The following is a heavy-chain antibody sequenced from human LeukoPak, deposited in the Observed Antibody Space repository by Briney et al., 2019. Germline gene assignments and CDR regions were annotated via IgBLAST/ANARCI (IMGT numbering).Heavy chain of an antibody. V-gene: IGHV3-30*18. CDR1: GFTFSDHY. CDR3: AKGLAYSSSWYNYYYYGMDV. Sequence: GGSLRLSCAASGFTFSDHYMDWVRQAPGKGLEWVAVISYDGSNKYYADSVKGRFTISRDNSKNTLYLQMNSLRAEDTAVYYCAKGLAYSSSWYNYYYYGMDVWGQGTTVTVSS. CDR2: ISYDGSNK. D-gene: IGHD6-13*01. J-gene: IGHJ6*02.